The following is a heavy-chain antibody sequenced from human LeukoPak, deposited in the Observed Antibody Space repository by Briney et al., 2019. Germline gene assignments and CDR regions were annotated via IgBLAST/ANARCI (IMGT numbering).Heavy chain of an antibody. J-gene: IGHJ2*01. D-gene: IGHD6-19*01. CDR1: GGTFSSQV. V-gene: IGHV1-69*10. CDR3: ARITGAVAGTGYFDL. CDR2: IIPNLGIS. Sequence: GASVKVSCKASGGTFSSQVISWVRQAPGQGLEWMGWIIPNLGISHYAQKFQGRVTITADKSTSTAYMELSSLRSEDTSVYYCARITGAVAGTGYFDLWGRGTLVTVSS.